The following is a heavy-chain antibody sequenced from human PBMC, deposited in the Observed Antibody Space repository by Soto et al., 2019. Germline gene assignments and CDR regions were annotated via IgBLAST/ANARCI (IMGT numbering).Heavy chain of an antibody. CDR2: IGGSGGST. D-gene: IGHD6-19*01. V-gene: IGHV3-23*01. CDR3: AKAAEAVASTFCDY. J-gene: IGHJ4*02. CDR1: GFTFSNYA. Sequence: GGSVRLSCAASGFTFSNYAMGWVRQAPGKGLEWVSAIGGSGGSTYHADFVKGRFTISRDNSKNTLYLQMNSLRVEDTAVYYCAKAAEAVASTFCDYWDQGTLVTVSS.